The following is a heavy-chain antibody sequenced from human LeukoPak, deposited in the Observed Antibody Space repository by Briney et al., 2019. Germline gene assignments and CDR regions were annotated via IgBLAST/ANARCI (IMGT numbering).Heavy chain of an antibody. CDR1: GFTFNHYG. V-gene: IGHV3-33*06. D-gene: IGHD4-11*01. J-gene: IGHJ4*02. Sequence: GGSLRLSCAATGFTFNHYGMHWVRQAPGKGLEWVAVIWSDGTNKYYGDYVKGRFTISRVDSENTVYLQMNSLRPEDTGVYYCAKDAQRGFDYSNSLEYWGQGTPVTVST. CDR3: AKDAQRGFDYSNSLEY. CDR2: IWSDGTNK.